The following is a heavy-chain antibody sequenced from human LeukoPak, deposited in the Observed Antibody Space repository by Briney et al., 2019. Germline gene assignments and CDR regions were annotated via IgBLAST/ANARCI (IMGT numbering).Heavy chain of an antibody. J-gene: IGHJ4*02. CDR2: ISYDGSNK. CDR1: KFTFCSYG. V-gene: IGHV3-30*18. CDR3: AKSRHPYNWNDGAFFDY. Sequence: GGSLRLSCAASKFTFCSYGMHWVRQAPGKGLEWVAVISYDGSNKYYADSVRGRFTISRDNSKNTLYLHMNSLRPEDTAVYYCAKSRHPYNWNDGAFFDYWGQGTLVTVSS. D-gene: IGHD1-20*01.